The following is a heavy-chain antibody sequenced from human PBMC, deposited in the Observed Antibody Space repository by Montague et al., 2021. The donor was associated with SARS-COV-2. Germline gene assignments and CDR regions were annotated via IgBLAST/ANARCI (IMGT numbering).Heavy chain of an antibody. CDR3: ARRALGYCSGGSCYSGFDY. J-gene: IGHJ4*02. D-gene: IGHD2-15*01. CDR2: IYYSGST. Sequence: SETLSLTCTVSGGSISSYYWSWIRQPPGKGLEWIGYIYYSGSTNYNPPLKSRVTISEDTSKNQFSLKLSSVTAADTAVYYCARRALGYCSGGSCYSGFDYWGQGTLVTVSS. V-gene: IGHV4-59*08. CDR1: GGSISSYY.